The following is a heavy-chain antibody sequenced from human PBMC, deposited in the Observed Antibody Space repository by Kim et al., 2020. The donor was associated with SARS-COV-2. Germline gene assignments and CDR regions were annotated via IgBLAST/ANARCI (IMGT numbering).Heavy chain of an antibody. CDR3: AKDIESYYYYYGMDV. J-gene: IGHJ6*02. Sequence: DYVKGRFTISRDNAKNSLYLQMNSLRAEDTALYYCAKDIESYYYYYGMDVWGQGTTVTVSS. V-gene: IGHV3-9*01.